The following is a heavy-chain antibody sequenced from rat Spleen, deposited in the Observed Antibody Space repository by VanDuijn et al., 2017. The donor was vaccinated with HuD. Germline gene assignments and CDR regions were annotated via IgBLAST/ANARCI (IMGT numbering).Heavy chain of an antibody. Sequence: EVQLVESDGGLVQPGRSLKLSCAASGFTFSDYYMAWVRQAPTKGLEWVATISFDGGGTYYRDSVKGRFTISRDNAKSTLYLQMDSLRSEDTATYYCASRTANWFAYWGQGTLVTVSS. CDR2: ISFDGGGT. D-gene: IGHD5-1*01. CDR3: ASRTANWFAY. J-gene: IGHJ3*01. V-gene: IGHV5-29*01. CDR1: GFTFSDYY.